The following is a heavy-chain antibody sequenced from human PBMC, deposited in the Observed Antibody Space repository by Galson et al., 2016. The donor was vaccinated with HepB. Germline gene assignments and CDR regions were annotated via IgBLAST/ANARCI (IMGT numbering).Heavy chain of an antibody. V-gene: IGHV1-58*01. J-gene: IGHJ3*01. D-gene: IGHD3-10*01. CDR3: AGRHQSSLEWFGGILQGKIDGVDV. CDR1: GLTFSMSS. CDR2: IVVGSGNT. Sequence: SVKVSCKASGLTFSMSSVQWVRQARGQRLEWLGWIVVGSGNTNYAQKFQERITIARDMSTNTVYVDLRRLRSADTALYYWAGRHQSSLEWFGGILQGKIDGVDVWGQGTTVTVSS.